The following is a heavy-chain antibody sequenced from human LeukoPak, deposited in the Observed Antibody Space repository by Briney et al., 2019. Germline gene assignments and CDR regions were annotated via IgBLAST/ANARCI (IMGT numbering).Heavy chain of an antibody. Sequence: GGSLRLSCAASGFTFSSYAMSWVRQAPGKGLEWVSVIYSGGTTYYADSVKGRFTISRDNSKNTLYLQMNSLRAEDTAVYYCARTPTFAPHFDYWGQGTLVTVSS. CDR1: GFTFSSYA. V-gene: IGHV3-66*01. J-gene: IGHJ4*02. CDR3: ARTPTFAPHFDY. CDR2: IYSGGTT.